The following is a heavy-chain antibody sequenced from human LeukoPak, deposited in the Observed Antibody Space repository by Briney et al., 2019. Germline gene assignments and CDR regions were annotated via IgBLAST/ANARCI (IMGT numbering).Heavy chain of an antibody. CDR2: IYYSGST. D-gene: IGHD3-16*01. CDR1: GGSISSYY. CDR3: ARSRGGSYGPPGSFDY. Sequence: SETLSLTCTVSGGSISSYYWSWIRQPPGKGLEWIGYIYYSGSTNYNPSLKSRVTISVDTSKNQFSLKLSSMTAADTAVYYCARSRGGSYGPPGSFDYWGQGTLVTVSS. V-gene: IGHV4-59*01. J-gene: IGHJ4*02.